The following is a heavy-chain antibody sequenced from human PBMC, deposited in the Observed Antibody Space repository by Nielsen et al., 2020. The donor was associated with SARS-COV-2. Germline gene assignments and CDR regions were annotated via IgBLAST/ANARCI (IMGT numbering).Heavy chain of an antibody. V-gene: IGHV3-30*18. CDR1: GFTFSSYG. J-gene: IGHJ4*02. CDR3: AKALSYTQRSPFDY. D-gene: IGHD3-10*01. Sequence: GESLKISCAASGFTFSSYGMHWVRQAPGKGLEWVAVISYDGSNKYYADSVKGRFTISRDNSKNTLYLQMNSLRVEDTAVYYCAKALSYTQRSPFDYWGQGTLVTVSS. CDR2: ISYDGSNK.